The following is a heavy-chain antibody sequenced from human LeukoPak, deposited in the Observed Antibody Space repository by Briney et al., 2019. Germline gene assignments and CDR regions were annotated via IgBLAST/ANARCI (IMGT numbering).Heavy chain of an antibody. CDR2: IYYSGST. Sequence: SETLSLTCTVSGGSISSGDYYWSWIRQPPGKGLEWIGYIYYSGSTYYNPSLKSRVTISVDTSKNQFSLKLSSVTAADTAVYYCARQKGGITIFGVVIDAFDIWGQGTMVTVSS. D-gene: IGHD3-3*01. V-gene: IGHV4-30-4*08. CDR3: ARQKGGITIFGVVIDAFDI. CDR1: GGSISSGDYY. J-gene: IGHJ3*02.